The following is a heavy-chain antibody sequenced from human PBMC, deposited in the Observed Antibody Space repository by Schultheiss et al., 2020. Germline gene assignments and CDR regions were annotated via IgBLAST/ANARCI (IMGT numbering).Heavy chain of an antibody. CDR2: INHSGST. Sequence: SETLSLTCAVYGGSFSGYYWSWIRQPPGKGLEWIGEINHSGSTNYNPSLKSRVTISVDTSKNQFSLKLSSVTAADTAVYYCARGYSRDGYNYYHWFDPWGQGTLVNVSS. V-gene: IGHV4-34*01. J-gene: IGHJ5*02. CDR1: GGSFSGYY. CDR3: ARGYSRDGYNYYHWFDP. D-gene: IGHD5-24*01.